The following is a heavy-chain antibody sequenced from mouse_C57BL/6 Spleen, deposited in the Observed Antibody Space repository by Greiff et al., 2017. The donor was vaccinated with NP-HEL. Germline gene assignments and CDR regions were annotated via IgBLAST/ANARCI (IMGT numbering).Heavy chain of an antibody. J-gene: IGHJ2*01. CDR1: GYTFTSYW. D-gene: IGHD2-1*01. CDR2: IDPSDSYT. CDR3: AREAGNYDY. Sequence: VQLQQPGAELVRPGTSVKLSCKASGYTFTSYWMHWVKQRPGQGLEWIGVIDPSDSYTNYNQKFKGKATLTVDTSSSTAYMQLSSLKSEDSAVYYCAREAGNYDYWGQGTTLTVSS. V-gene: IGHV1-59*01.